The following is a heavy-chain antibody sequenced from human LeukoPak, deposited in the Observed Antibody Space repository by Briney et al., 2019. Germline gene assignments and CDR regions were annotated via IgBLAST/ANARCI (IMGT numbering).Heavy chain of an antibody. J-gene: IGHJ4*02. D-gene: IGHD2-15*01. CDR1: RYTFTDSD. Sequence: SRYTFTDSDLGGVHQSPQKVLERMRLGDPEDGETIYAEKFQGRVTITADTSTDTAYMELSSLRSEDTAVYYCATFARVDWGQGTLVTVSS. CDR3: ATFARVD. V-gene: IGHV1-69-2*01. CDR2: GDPEDGET.